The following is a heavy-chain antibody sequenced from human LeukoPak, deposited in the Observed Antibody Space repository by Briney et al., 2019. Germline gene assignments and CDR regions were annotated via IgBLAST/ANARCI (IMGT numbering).Heavy chain of an antibody. D-gene: IGHD1-26*01. CDR3: ARGDRELPAQTYDY. J-gene: IGHJ4*02. Sequence: GGSLRLSCAASGFTLSSYWMHWVRQVPGRGLVWVSRIFSDGSIITYADSVKGRFTISRDNAKNTLYLQMNSLRAEDTAVYYCARGDRELPAQTYDYWGQGTLVTLSS. V-gene: IGHV3-74*03. CDR2: IFSDGSII. CDR1: GFTLSSYW.